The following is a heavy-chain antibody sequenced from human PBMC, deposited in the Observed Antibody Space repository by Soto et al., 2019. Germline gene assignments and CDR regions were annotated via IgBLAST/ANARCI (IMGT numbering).Heavy chain of an antibody. CDR2: INHSGST. J-gene: IGHJ4*02. D-gene: IGHD3-10*01. Sequence: SKTLSLTCAVYGGSFSGYYWSWIRQPPGKGLEWIGEINHSGSTNYNPSLKSRVTISVDTSKNQFSLKLSSVTAADTAVYYCASRNGTYGDYWGQGTLVTVSS. CDR3: ASRNGTYGDY. CDR1: GGSFSGYY. V-gene: IGHV4-34*01.